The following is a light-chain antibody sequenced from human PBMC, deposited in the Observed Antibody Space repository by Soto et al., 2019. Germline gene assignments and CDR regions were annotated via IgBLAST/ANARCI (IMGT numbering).Light chain of an antibody. J-gene: IGKJ1*01. CDR3: QQLDNYPRT. CDR1: QGISNY. Sequence: DIHLTQSPSFLSASLLYIVTITCXASQGISNYLAWYQQKPGKAPKLLIYTASALQSGVPSRFSGSGSGTEFTLTISSLQPEDFATYYCQQLDNYPRTFGQGTKVDI. CDR2: TAS. V-gene: IGKV1-9*01.